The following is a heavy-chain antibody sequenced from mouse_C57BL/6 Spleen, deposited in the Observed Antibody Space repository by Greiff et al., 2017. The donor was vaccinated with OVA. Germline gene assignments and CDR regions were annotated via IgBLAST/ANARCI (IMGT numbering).Heavy chain of an antibody. J-gene: IGHJ1*03. Sequence: QVQLKQPGAELVKPGASVKLSCKASGYTFTSYWMQWVKQRPGQGLEWIGEIDPSDSYPNYHPKFKGKATLPVDTSSSTAYMQLSSLTYEDSAVYYGARSWGYDGYFDGWGTGTTVTVSS. V-gene: IGHV1-50*01. CDR3: ARSWGYDGYFDG. CDR2: IDPSDSYP. CDR1: GYTFTSYW. D-gene: IGHD2-2*01.